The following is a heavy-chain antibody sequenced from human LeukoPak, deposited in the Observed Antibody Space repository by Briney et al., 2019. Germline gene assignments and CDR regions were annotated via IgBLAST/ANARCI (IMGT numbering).Heavy chain of an antibody. CDR1: GFIFNAHS. CDR2: ISGSGSSI. V-gene: IGHV3-48*01. CDR3: AKGTGASAWLADY. Sequence: PGGSLRLSCAASGFIFNAHSINWVRQAPGKGLEWVSYISGSGSSIDYADSVGGRFTIYRDSAKNSVYLQMNNLRAEDTAVYHCAKGTGASAWLADYWGQGTLVTVSS. J-gene: IGHJ4*02. D-gene: IGHD6-19*01.